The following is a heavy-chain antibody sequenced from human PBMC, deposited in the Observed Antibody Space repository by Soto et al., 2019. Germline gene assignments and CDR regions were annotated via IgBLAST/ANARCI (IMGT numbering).Heavy chain of an antibody. D-gene: IGHD3-10*01. CDR1: GFTFSSYG. V-gene: IGHV3-33*01. Sequence: QVQLVESGGGVVQPGRSLRLSCAASGFTFSSYGMHWVRQAPGKGLEWVAVIWYDGSNKYYADSVKGRFTISRDNSKNTLYLQMNSLRAEDTAVYYCARAVHYGGYLDYWGQGTLVTVSS. CDR2: IWYDGSNK. CDR3: ARAVHYGGYLDY. J-gene: IGHJ4*02.